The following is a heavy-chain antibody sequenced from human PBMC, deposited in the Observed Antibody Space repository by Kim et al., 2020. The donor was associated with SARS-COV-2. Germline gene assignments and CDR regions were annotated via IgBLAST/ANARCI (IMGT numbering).Heavy chain of an antibody. J-gene: IGHJ4*02. V-gene: IGHV7-4-1*02. Sequence: YARGFTGRFVLSLDTSDSTAYLQVSSLKAEDTAVYYCARTVTTTGLYFDYWGQGTLVTVSS. CDR3: ARTVTTTGLYFDY. D-gene: IGHD4-17*01.